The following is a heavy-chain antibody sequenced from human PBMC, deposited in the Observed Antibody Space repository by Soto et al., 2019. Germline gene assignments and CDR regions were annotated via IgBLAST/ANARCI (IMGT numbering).Heavy chain of an antibody. CDR2: ISGSGGST. CDR3: AKGGLVKRYYFDY. Sequence: CAASGFTFSSYAMSWVRQAPGKGLEWVSAISGSGGSTYYADSVKGRFTISRDNSKNTLYLQMNSLRAEDTAVYYCAKGGLVKRYYFDYWGQGTLVTVSS. CDR1: GFTFSSYA. D-gene: IGHD3-10*01. J-gene: IGHJ4*02. V-gene: IGHV3-23*01.